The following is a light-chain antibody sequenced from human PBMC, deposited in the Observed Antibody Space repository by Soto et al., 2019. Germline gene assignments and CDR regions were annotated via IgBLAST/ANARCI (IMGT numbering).Light chain of an antibody. CDR1: SSDIDYYDY. V-gene: IGLV2-14*03. CDR2: DVT. Sequence: QSVLTQPASVSGSPGQSITISCTGTSSDIDYYDYVSWYQQHPGKAPKLMIYDVTNRASGTSDRFSGSKSGNTASLTISGLQADDGADYYCSSFTTSNTLVFGTGTKVTVL. CDR3: SSFTTSNTLV. J-gene: IGLJ1*01.